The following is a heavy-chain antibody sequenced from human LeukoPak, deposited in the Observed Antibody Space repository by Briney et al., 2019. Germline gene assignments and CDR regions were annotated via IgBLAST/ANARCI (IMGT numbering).Heavy chain of an antibody. CDR3: ARAGGRRGEDAFDI. J-gene: IGHJ3*02. D-gene: IGHD3-16*01. CDR2: MYYSGST. CDR1: GGSISRNY. V-gene: IGHV4-59*01. Sequence: SETLSLTCTVSGGSISRNYWTWIRQPPGKGLEWIGYMYYSGSTNYNPSLKSRVTMSVDTSKNQFSLKLSSVTAADTAVYYCARAGGRRGEDAFDIWGQGTMVTVSS.